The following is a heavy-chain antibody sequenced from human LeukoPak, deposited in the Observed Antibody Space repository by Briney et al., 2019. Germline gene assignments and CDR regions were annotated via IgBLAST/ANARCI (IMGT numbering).Heavy chain of an antibody. V-gene: IGHV3-33*01. D-gene: IGHD3-10*01. CDR3: ARDYGSGIDC. CDR2: IWYDGSNK. Sequence: PGGSLRLSCAASGLTFSSYGMHWVRQAPGKGLEWVALIWYDGSNKYYADSVKGRFTISRDNSRNTLHLQMNSLRAEDTALYYCARDYGSGIDCWGQGTLVTVSS. CDR1: GLTFSSYG. J-gene: IGHJ4*02.